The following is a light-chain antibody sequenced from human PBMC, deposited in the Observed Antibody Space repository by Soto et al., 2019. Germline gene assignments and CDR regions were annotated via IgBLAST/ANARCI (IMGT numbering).Light chain of an antibody. CDR2: GAS. J-gene: IGKJ2*01. CDR1: HSVSSN. CDR3: QQYNNWHPMYT. Sequence: EKVMTQSPATLSVSPGERATLSCRASHSVSSNLAWYQQKPGQAPRLLIYGASTRATGIPVRFSGSGSGTEFTLTISSLQSEDFAIYYCQQYNNWHPMYTFGQGTKLEIK. V-gene: IGKV3-15*01.